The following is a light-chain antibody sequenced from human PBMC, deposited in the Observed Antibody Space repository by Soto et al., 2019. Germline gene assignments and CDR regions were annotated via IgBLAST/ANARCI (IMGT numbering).Light chain of an antibody. J-gene: IGLJ1*01. Sequence: QCALPQPASGSGSPGQSSTISCTRTSSDVGSYNLVSWYQQHPGKAPKLMIYEVSKRPSGVSNRFSGSKSGNTASLTISGLRAEDEADYYCCSYAGSSTFVFGTGTKVTVL. CDR3: CSYAGSSTFV. V-gene: IGLV2-23*02. CDR1: SSDVGSYNL. CDR2: EVS.